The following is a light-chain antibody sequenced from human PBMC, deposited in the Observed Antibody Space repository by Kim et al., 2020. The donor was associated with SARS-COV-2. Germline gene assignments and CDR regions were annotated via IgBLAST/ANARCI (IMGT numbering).Light chain of an antibody. J-gene: IGKJ3*01. CDR1: QSVSSK. V-gene: IGKV3-15*01. CDR2: GAS. Sequence: EIVMTQSPATLSVSPGERATLSCRASQSVSSKLAWYQQKPGQAPRLLVYGASTRDTGIPERFSGSESGTEFTLAISSLQSEDFAVYYCQQYYNWPFTFGPGTKVDIK. CDR3: QQYYNWPFT.